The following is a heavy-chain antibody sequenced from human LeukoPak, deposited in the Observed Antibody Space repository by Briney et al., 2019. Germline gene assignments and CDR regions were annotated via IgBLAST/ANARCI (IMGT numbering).Heavy chain of an antibody. CDR3: ARDSGITLLRGVIDY. CDR1: GFTFSSYW. J-gene: IGHJ4*02. CDR2: ISSSGSTR. Sequence: PGGSLRLSCAASGFTFSSYWMNWVRQAPGKGLEWVSYISSSGSTRYYADSVKGRFTISRDNAKNSLYLQINSLRAEDTALYYCARDSGITLLRGVIDYWGQGTLVTVSS. V-gene: IGHV3-48*04. D-gene: IGHD3-10*01.